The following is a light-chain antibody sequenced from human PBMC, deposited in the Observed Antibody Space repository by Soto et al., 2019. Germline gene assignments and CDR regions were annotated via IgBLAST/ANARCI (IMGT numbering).Light chain of an antibody. CDR2: TNT. J-gene: IGLJ1*01. V-gene: IGLV1-40*01. CDR3: QSYESSLRRYV. CDR1: SSNFGAGYD. Sequence: QSVLTQPPSVSGAPGQRVTISCTGGSSNFGAGYDVHWYQQLPGTAPKLLIYTNTNRPSGVPDRFSGSKSGTSASLAITGLQAEDEADYYCQSYESSLRRYVFRAWTKVTVL.